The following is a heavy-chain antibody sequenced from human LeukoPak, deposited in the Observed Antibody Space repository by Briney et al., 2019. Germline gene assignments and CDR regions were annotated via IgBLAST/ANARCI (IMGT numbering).Heavy chain of an antibody. CDR3: ARSQYYDILTGYYNAHAEWGGFDI. D-gene: IGHD3-9*01. CDR2: ISSSSSYI. CDR1: GFTFSSYS. Sequence: GGSLRLSCAASGFTFSSYSMNWVRQAPGKGLEWVSSISSSSSYIYYADSVKGRFTISRDNAKNSLYLQMNSLRAEDTAVYYCARSQYYDILTGYYNAHAEWGGFDIWGQGTMVTVSS. J-gene: IGHJ3*02. V-gene: IGHV3-21*01.